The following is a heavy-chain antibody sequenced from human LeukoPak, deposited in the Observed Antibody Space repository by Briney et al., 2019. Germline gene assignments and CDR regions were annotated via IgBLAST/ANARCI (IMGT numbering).Heavy chain of an antibody. CDR3: MRGRDAYKSNTFDI. V-gene: IGHV1-69*13. CDR2: IIPIFGTS. CDR1: GGTFSSHS. J-gene: IGHJ3*02. Sequence: SVKVSCKAFGGTFSSHSISWVRQAPGQGLEWMGGIIPIFGTSNYAQRFQGRVTISADESTSTAYMELSSLRSEDTAVYYCMRGRDAYKSNTFDIWGQGTMVTVSS. D-gene: IGHD5-24*01.